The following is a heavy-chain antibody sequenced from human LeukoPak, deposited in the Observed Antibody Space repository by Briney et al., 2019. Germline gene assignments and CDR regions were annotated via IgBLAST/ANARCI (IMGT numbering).Heavy chain of an antibody. CDR3: AREVEDSSGYYFDY. Sequence: WASVKVSCKASGGTFSSYAISWVRQAPGQGLEWMGGIIPIFGTANYAQKFQGRVTITADESTSTAYMELSSLRSEDTAVYYCAREVEDSSGYYFDYWGQGTLVTVSS. CDR2: IIPIFGTA. J-gene: IGHJ4*02. D-gene: IGHD3-22*01. CDR1: GGTFSSYA. V-gene: IGHV1-69*01.